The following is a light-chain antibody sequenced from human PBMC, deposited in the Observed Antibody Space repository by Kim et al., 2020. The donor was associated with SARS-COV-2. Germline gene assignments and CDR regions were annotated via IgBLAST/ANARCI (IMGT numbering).Light chain of an antibody. Sequence: SVGDRVTITGRASQGVYNWVAWYQQKPGTAPKLLIFAASTLQSGVPSRFSGSGSDTEFTLTISSLQPEDSAIYYCQQGNSFLGSTFGGGTKVDIK. CDR1: QGVYNW. J-gene: IGKJ4*01. CDR3: QQGNSFLGST. CDR2: AAS. V-gene: IGKV1D-12*01.